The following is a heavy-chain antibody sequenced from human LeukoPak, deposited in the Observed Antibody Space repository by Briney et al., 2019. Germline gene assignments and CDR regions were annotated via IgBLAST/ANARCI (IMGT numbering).Heavy chain of an antibody. CDR3: ASGYYYDSSGYYWFDY. CDR1: GGTFSSYA. Sequence: ASVKVSCKASGGTFSSYAISWVRQAPGQGLEWMGVIIPIFGTANYAQKFQGRVTITTDESTSTAYMELSSLRSEDTAVYYCASGYYYDSSGYYWFDYWGQGTLVTVSS. D-gene: IGHD3-22*01. J-gene: IGHJ4*02. CDR2: IIPIFGTA. V-gene: IGHV1-69*05.